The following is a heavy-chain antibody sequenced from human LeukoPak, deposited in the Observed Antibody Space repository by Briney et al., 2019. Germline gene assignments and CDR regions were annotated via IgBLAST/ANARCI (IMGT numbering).Heavy chain of an antibody. CDR3: AREQGVISPFDY. V-gene: IGHV1-46*01. CDR1: GYTFTSYY. Sequence: ASVKVSCKASGYTFTSYYMHWVRQATGQGLEWMGIINPSGGSTSYAQKFQGRVTMTRDTSTSTVYMELSSLRSEDTAVYCCAREQGVISPFDYWGQGSLVTVYS. J-gene: IGHJ4*02. D-gene: IGHD3-10*01. CDR2: INPSGGST.